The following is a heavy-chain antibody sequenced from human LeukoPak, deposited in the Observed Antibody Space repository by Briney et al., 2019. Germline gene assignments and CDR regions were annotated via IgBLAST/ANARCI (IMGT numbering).Heavy chain of an antibody. CDR2: ISSSGSTI. CDR3: TASDHLYCSSSSCHFDY. J-gene: IGHJ4*02. V-gene: IGHV3-48*03. Sequence: GGSLRLSCAASGFTFSSYEMNWVRQAPGKGLEWVSYISSSGSTIYYADSVKGRFTISRDDSRSTAYLQMNSLKTEDTAVYYCTASDHLYCSSSSCHFDYWGQGTLVTVAS. D-gene: IGHD2-2*01. CDR1: GFTFSSYE.